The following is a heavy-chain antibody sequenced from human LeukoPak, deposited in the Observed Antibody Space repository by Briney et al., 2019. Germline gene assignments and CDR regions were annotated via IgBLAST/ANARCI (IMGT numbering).Heavy chain of an antibody. V-gene: IGHV4-59*04. CDR2: ISYSGST. J-gene: IGHJ4*02. CDR3: AVGYSYGFDY. D-gene: IGHD5-18*01. CDR1: GSSINVYY. Sequence: SETLSLTCTVSGSSINVYYWSWIRQSPGKGLDWIAYISYSGSTNYNPSLKSRVTISVDTSKNQFSLRLSSVTAADTAVYYCAVGYSYGFDYWGQGTLVTVSS.